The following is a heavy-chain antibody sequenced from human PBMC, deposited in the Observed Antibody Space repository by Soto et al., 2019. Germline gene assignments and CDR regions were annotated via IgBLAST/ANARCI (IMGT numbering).Heavy chain of an antibody. CDR3: ASGGEGYYDSSGYYPPDY. D-gene: IGHD3-22*01. V-gene: IGHV1-2*02. J-gene: IGHJ4*02. CDR1: GYTFTGYY. CDR2: INPNSGGT. Sequence: ASVKVSCKASGYTFTGYYMHWVRQAPGQGLEWMGWINPNSGGTNYAQKFQGRVTMTRDTSISTAYMELSRLRSDDTAVYYCASGGEGYYDSSGYYPPDYWGQGTPVTVSS.